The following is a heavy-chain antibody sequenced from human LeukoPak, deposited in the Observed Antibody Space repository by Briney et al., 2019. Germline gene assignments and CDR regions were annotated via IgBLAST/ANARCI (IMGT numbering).Heavy chain of an antibody. CDR1: GGSINSAGYY. CDR3: ARVTPAGRGSSDY. CDR2: IYPSGST. Sequence: PSETLSLTCTVSGGSINSAGYYWSWIRQPAGKGLEWIGRIYPSGSTNYNPSLKSRVTISIDTSKNHFSLKLSSVTAADTAVYYCARVTPAGRGSSDYWGQGTLVTVSS. V-gene: IGHV4-61*02. D-gene: IGHD3-10*01. J-gene: IGHJ4*02.